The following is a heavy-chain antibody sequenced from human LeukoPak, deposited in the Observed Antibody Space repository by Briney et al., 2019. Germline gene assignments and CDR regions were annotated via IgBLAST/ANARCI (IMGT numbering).Heavy chain of an antibody. V-gene: IGHV3-21*01. CDR2: ISSSSYI. J-gene: IGHJ5*02. CDR1: GFTFSSYS. Sequence: GGSLRLSCAASGFTFSSYSMNWVRQAPGKGLEWVSSISSSSYIYYADSVKGRFTISRDNAKNSLYLQMSSLRAEDTAVYYCARGRAMVRGGNNWFDPWGQGTLVTVSS. CDR3: ARGRAMVRGGNNWFDP. D-gene: IGHD3-10*01.